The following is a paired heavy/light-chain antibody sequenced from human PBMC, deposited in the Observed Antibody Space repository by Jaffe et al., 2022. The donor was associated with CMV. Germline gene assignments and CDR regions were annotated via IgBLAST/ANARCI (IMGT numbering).Heavy chain of an antibody. CDR1: GFTFSSYW. CDR3: ARDSEGLGMYYYGSGSYSIPSLGY. J-gene: IGHJ4*02. V-gene: IGHV3-7*03. Sequence: EVQLVESGGGLVQPGGSLRLSCAASGFTFSSYWMSWVRQAPGKGLEWVANIKQDGSEKYYVDSVKGRFTISRDNAKNSLYLQMNSLRAEDTAVYYCARDSEGLGMYYYGSGSYSIPSLGYWGQGTLVTVSS. D-gene: IGHD3-10*01. CDR2: IKQDGSEK.
Light chain of an antibody. CDR1: QSLVHSDGNTY. Sequence: DVVMTQSPLSLPVTLGQPASISCRSSQSLVHSDGNTYLNWFQQRPGQSPRRLIYKVSNRDSGVPDRFSGSGSGTDFTLKISRVEAEDVGVYYCMQGTHWPPVTFGQGTKVEIK. V-gene: IGKV2-30*02. CDR3: MQGTHWPPVT. CDR2: KVS. J-gene: IGKJ1*01.